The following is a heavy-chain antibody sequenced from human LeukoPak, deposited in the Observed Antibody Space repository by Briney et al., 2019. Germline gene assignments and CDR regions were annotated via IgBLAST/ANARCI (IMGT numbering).Heavy chain of an antibody. D-gene: IGHD3-22*01. Sequence: SETLSLTCTVSGDSINSLDLWSWVRQPPGKGLEGIGEMYLSGTTHSNPSVKSRVTISIDKSKNQFFLNLSSVTAAATAVYYCAGLVGRYSSGLYSYYFDYWGQGTLVTVSS. CDR1: GDSINSLDL. J-gene: IGHJ4*02. CDR2: MYLSGTT. V-gene: IGHV4-4*02. CDR3: AGLVGRYSSGLYSYYFDY.